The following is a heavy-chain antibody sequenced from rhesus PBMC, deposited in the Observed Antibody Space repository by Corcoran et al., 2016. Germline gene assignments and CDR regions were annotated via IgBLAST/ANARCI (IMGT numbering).Heavy chain of an antibody. V-gene: IGHV3S18*01. J-gene: IGHJ4*01. CDR1: GFSFSDYY. Sequence: EVQLVESGGGLAKPGGSLRLSCAASGFSFSDYYMYWVRQATGKGLEWVSGISYTGGSTYYADSVKGRFTISRENAKNTLYLQMDSLRAEDTAVYYCARDLSGIAAAGLDYWGQGVLVTVSS. CDR2: ISYTGGST. D-gene: IGHD6S26*01. CDR3: ARDLSGIAAAGLDY.